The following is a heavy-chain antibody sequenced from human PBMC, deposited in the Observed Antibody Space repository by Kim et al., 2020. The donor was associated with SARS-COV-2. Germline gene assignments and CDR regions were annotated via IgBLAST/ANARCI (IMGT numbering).Heavy chain of an antibody. CDR3: ARDYDALTGYYFHY. V-gene: IGHV3-33*01. CDR1: GFTFSSYG. CDR2: IWNDGSNK. Sequence: GGSLRLSCAASGFTFSSYGMHWVRQAPGKGLEWVAVIWNDGSNKYYADSVKGRFTISRDNSKNTLYLQMNSLRAEDTAVYYCARDYDALTGYYFHYWGQGTLVTVSS. J-gene: IGHJ4*02. D-gene: IGHD3-9*01.